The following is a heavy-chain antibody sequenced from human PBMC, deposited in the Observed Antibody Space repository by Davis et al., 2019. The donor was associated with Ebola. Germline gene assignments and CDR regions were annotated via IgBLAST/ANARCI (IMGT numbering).Heavy chain of an antibody. CDR3: AGLSRDYVVY. CDR1: GFTFSSYW. D-gene: IGHD3-10*01. Sequence: GESLKISCAASGFTFSSYWISWVRQAPGKGLEWVANIKQDGSEKYYVDSVKGRFTISRDNAKNSLYLQMNSLRAEDTAVYYCAGLSRDYVVYWGQGTLVTVSS. V-gene: IGHV3-7*03. J-gene: IGHJ4*02. CDR2: IKQDGSEK.